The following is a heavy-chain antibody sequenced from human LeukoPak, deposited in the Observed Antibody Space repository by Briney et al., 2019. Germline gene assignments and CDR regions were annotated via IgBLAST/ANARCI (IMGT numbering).Heavy chain of an antibody. D-gene: IGHD1-26*01. J-gene: IGHJ4*02. Sequence: GASVTVSFKAYGYTFTDYYMHWVRPAPGQGREGMGWINPNSGGTNYAQKFQGRGTMTRDTSISTAYMELSRLRSDDTAVYYCAREGPIVGATHLVDYWGQGTLVTVSS. V-gene: IGHV1-2*02. CDR2: INPNSGGT. CDR1: GYTFTDYY. CDR3: AREGPIVGATHLVDY.